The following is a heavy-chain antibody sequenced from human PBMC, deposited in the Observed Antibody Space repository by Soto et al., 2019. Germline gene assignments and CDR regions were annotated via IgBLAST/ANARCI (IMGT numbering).Heavy chain of an antibody. CDR3: ERGGGYAVDY. Sequence: QVQLVQSGSELRKPGASVKVSCKASGYTFTSNSITWVRQAPGQGLEWMGWISTSSGNTKFAQKFQGRVTLTTDTYTSTAYMELTSLRSDETAVYYCERGGGYAVDYWGQGTLVTVST. CDR2: ISTSSGNT. J-gene: IGHJ4*02. V-gene: IGHV1-18*04. D-gene: IGHD5-12*01. CDR1: GYTFTSNS.